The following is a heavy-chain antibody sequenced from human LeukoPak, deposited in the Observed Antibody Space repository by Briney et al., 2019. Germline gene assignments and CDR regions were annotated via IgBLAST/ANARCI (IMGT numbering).Heavy chain of an antibody. Sequence: PGGSLRLSCAASGFTFSSYAMSWVRQAPGKGLEWVSAISGSGDSTYYADSVKGRFTFSRDNSKNTLYLQMTSLRAEDTAVYYCAKDSNWNDERRPSAFDYWGQGTLVTVSS. CDR3: AKDSNWNDERRPSAFDY. CDR2: ISGSGDST. J-gene: IGHJ4*02. V-gene: IGHV3-23*01. D-gene: IGHD1-1*01. CDR1: GFTFSSYA.